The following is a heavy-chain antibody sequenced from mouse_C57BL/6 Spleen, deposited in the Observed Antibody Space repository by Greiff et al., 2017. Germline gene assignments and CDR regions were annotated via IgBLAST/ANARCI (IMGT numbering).Heavy chain of an antibody. CDR2: IYPRSGNT. CDR3: GVLYDYDRDYYAMDY. Sequence: QVQLQQSGAELARPGASVKLSCKASGYTFTSYGISWVKQRTGQGLEWIGEIYPRSGNTYYNEKFKGTATLTADKSASTAYMELRSLTSEDSAVXFCGVLYDYDRDYYAMDYWGQGTSVTVSS. V-gene: IGHV1-81*01. J-gene: IGHJ4*01. D-gene: IGHD2-4*01. CDR1: GYTFTSYG.